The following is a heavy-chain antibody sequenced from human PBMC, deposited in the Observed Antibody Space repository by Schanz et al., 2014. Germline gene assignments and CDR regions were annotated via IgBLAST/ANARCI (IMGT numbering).Heavy chain of an antibody. D-gene: IGHD3-10*01. CDR1: GFTVNTHY. CDR2: INSDGSSA. V-gene: IGHV3-74*02. CDR3: TRGSGSRSYGWYYDS. Sequence: EVQLVESGGGLIQPGGSLRLSCAVSGFTVNTHYMSWVRQAPGKGLVWISRINSDGSSASYADSVKGRFTISRDNAKNTLYLQMNSVRAEDSAVYYCTRGSGSRSYGWYYDSWGQGTLVTVSS. J-gene: IGHJ4*02.